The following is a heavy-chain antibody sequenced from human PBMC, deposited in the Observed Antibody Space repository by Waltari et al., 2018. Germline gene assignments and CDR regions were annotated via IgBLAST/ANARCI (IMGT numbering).Heavy chain of an antibody. CDR1: GFTFSSYG. V-gene: IGHV3-30*02. Sequence: QVQLVESGGGVVQPGGSLRLSCAASGFTFSSYGMHWVRQAPGKGLEWVAFIRYDGSNKYYADSVKGRFTISRDNSKNTLDLQMNSLRAEDTAVYYCAKGRGSYSEYFQHWGQGTLVTVSS. CDR2: IRYDGSNK. J-gene: IGHJ1*01. D-gene: IGHD1-26*01. CDR3: AKGRGSYSEYFQH.